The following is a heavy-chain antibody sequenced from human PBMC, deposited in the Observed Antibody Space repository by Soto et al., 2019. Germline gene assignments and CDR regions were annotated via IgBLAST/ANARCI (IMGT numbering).Heavy chain of an antibody. Sequence: QVQLRESGPGLVKPSETQSLTCTVSGGSVSGYYWTWIRQPPGKGLEFIGHIYYSGTTNYNPSLKSRVTISVDTSKNQLSLKLTSVTAADTAVYYCARVVSALDFWGQGTLVTVSS. CDR1: GGSVSGYY. CDR2: IYYSGTT. V-gene: IGHV4-59*02. D-gene: IGHD2-21*01. CDR3: ARVVSALDF. J-gene: IGHJ4*02.